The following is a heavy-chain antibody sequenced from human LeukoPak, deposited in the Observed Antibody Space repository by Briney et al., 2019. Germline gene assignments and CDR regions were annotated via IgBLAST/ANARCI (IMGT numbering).Heavy chain of an antibody. CDR2: IKEDGTEK. V-gene: IGHV3-7*01. J-gene: IGHJ4*02. D-gene: IGHD2-2*01. Sequence: GGSLRLSCAASGFTFSTDWMSWVRQAPVKGLEWVATIKEDGTEKYYVDSVKGRFTISRDNAKKSLYLQMNSLRAEDTALYYCARGARPPAYWGQGTRVTVPS. CDR1: GFTFSTDW. CDR3: ARGARPPAY.